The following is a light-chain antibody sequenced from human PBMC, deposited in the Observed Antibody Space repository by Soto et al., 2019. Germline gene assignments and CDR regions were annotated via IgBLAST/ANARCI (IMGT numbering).Light chain of an antibody. Sequence: DIQMTQSPSSLSASVGDRVTITCRASQSISSNLNWYQQKPGKAPKLLIYAASSLQSGVPSRFSGSGSGTEFTLTISSLQPDDFATYYCQKYNDNSLFGGGTKVDIK. CDR3: QKYNDNSL. CDR1: QSISSN. CDR2: AAS. J-gene: IGKJ4*01. V-gene: IGKV1-39*01.